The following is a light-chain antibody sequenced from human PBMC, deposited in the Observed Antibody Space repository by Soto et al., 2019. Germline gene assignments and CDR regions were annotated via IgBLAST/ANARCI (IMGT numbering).Light chain of an antibody. V-gene: IGKV3-11*01. Sequence: IALTKSAATLSLSPGERATLSCRASQRIXSLLVWYQQKPGQAPRILXDYASHRATGSPARLSGSESGTDFTLPISSLDPEYFAVYFCQQRSNGTSTFGQGTRLEIK. CDR2: YAS. CDR3: QQRSNGTST. J-gene: IGKJ5*01. CDR1: QRIXSL.